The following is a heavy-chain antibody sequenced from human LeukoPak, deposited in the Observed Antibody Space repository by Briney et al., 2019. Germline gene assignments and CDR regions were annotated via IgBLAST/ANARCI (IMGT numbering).Heavy chain of an antibody. D-gene: IGHD6-19*01. CDR3: ARDHSNGWYKLDY. CDR2: ISAYNDDT. J-gene: IGHJ4*02. Sequence: GASVKVSCKASGYTFTSYGISWVRQAPGQGLEWMGWISAYNDDTKYAQKLLGRVTMTTDTSRSTAYMELRSLRADDTAVYYCARDHSNGWYKLDYWGQGTLVTVSS. CDR1: GYTFTSYG. V-gene: IGHV1-18*01.